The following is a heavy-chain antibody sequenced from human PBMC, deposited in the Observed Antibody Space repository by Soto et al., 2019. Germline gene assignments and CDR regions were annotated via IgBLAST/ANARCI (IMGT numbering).Heavy chain of an antibody. CDR1: GFTFGSYA. V-gene: IGHV3-23*01. J-gene: IGHJ4*02. Sequence: EVQLLESGGGLVQPGGSLRLSCAASGFTFGSYAMSWVRQAPGKGLEWVSAITSSGDSTYNADYVKGRLTISRDNSKNTLYLQMNSLRAEDTAVYYCAKRIWSGYCSGGSCAGGFDYWGQGTLVTVSS. CDR3: AKRIWSGYCSGGSCAGGFDY. CDR2: ITSSGDST. D-gene: IGHD2-15*01.